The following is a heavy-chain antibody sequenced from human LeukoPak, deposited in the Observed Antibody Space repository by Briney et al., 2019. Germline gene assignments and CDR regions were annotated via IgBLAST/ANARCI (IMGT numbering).Heavy chain of an antibody. Sequence: PSETLSLTCAVYGGSFSGYYWSWIRQPPGKGLEWIGEINHSGSTDYNPSLKSRVTISVDTSKNQFSLKLSSVTAADTAVYYCARLSRGYSYGFARGGYYMDVWGKGTTVTVSS. J-gene: IGHJ6*03. D-gene: IGHD5-18*01. CDR2: INHSGST. CDR3: ARLSRGYSYGFARGGYYMDV. V-gene: IGHV4-34*01. CDR1: GGSFSGYY.